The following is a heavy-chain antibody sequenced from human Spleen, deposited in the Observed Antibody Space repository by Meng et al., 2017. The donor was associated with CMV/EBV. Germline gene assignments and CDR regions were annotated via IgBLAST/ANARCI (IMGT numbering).Heavy chain of an antibody. CDR3: ARARSIAAAGPYWYFDL. Sequence: AGSFSVYYWSWIRPPPGKGLEWIGEINHSGSTNYNPSLKSRVTISIDTSKNQFSLKLSSVTAADTAVYYCARARSIAAAGPYWYFDLWGRGTLVTVSS. CDR2: INHSGST. CDR1: AGSFSVYY. J-gene: IGHJ2*01. V-gene: IGHV4-34*01. D-gene: IGHD6-13*01.